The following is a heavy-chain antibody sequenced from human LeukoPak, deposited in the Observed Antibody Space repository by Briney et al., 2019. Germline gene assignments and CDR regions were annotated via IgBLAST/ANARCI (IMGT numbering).Heavy chain of an antibody. V-gene: IGHV4-39*01. CDR1: GGSISSSSYY. J-gene: IGHJ4*02. CDR2: IYYSGST. CDR3: ATHFGGLRFLEWLPFDY. D-gene: IGHD3-3*01. Sequence: SETLSLTCTVSGGSISSSSYYWGWIRQPPGKGLERIGSIYYSGSTYYNPSLKSRVTISVDTSKNQFSLKLSSVTAADTAVYYCATHFGGLRFLEWLPFDYWGQGTLVTVSS.